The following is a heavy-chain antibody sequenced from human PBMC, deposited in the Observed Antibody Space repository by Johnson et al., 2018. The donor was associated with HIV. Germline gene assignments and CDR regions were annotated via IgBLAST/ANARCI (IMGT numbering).Heavy chain of an antibody. D-gene: IGHD2/OR15-2a*01. CDR3: ATNRGGAFDI. CDR2: IYRGGRK. J-gene: IGHJ3*02. CDR1: GFTVSSNY. V-gene: IGHV3-53*01. Sequence: VQLVESGGGLIQPGGSLRLSCVASGFTVSSNYMSWVRQAPGKGLEWVSVIYRGGRKYYADSVKGRLTISRDNSKHTLYLQMNSLSAEDTAVYYCATNRGGAFDIWGQGTMVTVSS.